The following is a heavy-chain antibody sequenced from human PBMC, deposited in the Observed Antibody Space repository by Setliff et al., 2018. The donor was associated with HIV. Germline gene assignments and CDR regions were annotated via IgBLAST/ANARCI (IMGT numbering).Heavy chain of an antibody. CDR1: GGTFKNLA. D-gene: IGHD1-1*01. V-gene: IGHV1-69*13. Sequence: SVKVSCKASGGTFKNLAISWVRQAPGQGLEWMGGVIPSFATANYAQKFQGRITITADELTSTVYMDLNSLKSEDSAVYYCANPHDGGAFDVWGPGTAVTVSS. J-gene: IGHJ3*01. CDR3: ANPHDGGAFDV. CDR2: VIPSFATA.